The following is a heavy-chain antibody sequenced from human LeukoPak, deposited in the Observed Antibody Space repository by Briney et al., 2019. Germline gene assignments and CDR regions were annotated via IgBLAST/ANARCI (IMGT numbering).Heavy chain of an antibody. CDR3: ARHPAMVRGVFYYYYGMDV. Sequence: GESLKISCKGSGYSFTSYWIGWVRQMPGKGLEWMGITYPGDSDTRYSPSFQGQVTISADKSISTAYLQWSSLKASDTAMYYCARHPAMVRGVFYYYYGMDVWGQGTTVTVSS. D-gene: IGHD3-10*01. J-gene: IGHJ6*02. CDR1: GYSFTSYW. CDR2: TYPGDSDT. V-gene: IGHV5-51*01.